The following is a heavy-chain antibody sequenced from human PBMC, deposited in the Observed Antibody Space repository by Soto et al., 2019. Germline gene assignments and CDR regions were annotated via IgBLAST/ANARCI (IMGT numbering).Heavy chain of an antibody. J-gene: IGHJ6*03. CDR3: ASLVRGVFSDYYYYMDV. CDR1: GGSISSSSYY. D-gene: IGHD3-10*01. Sequence: QLQLQESGPGLVKPSETLSLTCTVSGGSISSSSYYWGWIRQPPGKGLEGIGSIYYSGSTYYNPSLKIRVTISVDTSKNQVSLKLSSVTAADTAVYYCASLVRGVFSDYYYYMDVWGKGTTVTVSS. V-gene: IGHV4-39*01. CDR2: IYYSGST.